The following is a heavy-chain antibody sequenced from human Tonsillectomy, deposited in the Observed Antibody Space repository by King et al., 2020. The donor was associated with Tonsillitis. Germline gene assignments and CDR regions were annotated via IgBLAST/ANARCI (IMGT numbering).Heavy chain of an antibody. J-gene: IGHJ6*03. V-gene: IGHV1-46*03. D-gene: IGHD2-21*01. CDR3: GRDWAYCGGDCLSVLGTGSMDV. CDR1: GYTFRKYY. Sequence: VQLVQSGAEVKKPGASVKISCKASGYTFRKYYIHWVRQAPGKGLEWMGIINPSDGTTNYAQKFQGGVTMTRDTATDTVYLELSSLTSEDTAVYFCGRDWAYCGGDCLSVLGTGSMDVWGKGTTVTVSS. CDR2: INPSDGTT.